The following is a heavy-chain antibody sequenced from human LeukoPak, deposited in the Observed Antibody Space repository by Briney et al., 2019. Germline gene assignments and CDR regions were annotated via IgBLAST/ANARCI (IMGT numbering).Heavy chain of an antibody. D-gene: IGHD2-2*01. J-gene: IGHJ4*02. Sequence: GGSLRLSCAASGFTFSSYSMNWVRQAPGKGLEWVSSISSSSSYIYYADSVKGRFTISRDNAKNSLYLQMNSLRAEDTAVYYCARGGPQGWVAVPAAVVSFDYWGQGTLVTVSS. CDR3: ARGGPQGWVAVPAAVVSFDY. V-gene: IGHV3-21*01. CDR1: GFTFSSYS. CDR2: ISSSSSYI.